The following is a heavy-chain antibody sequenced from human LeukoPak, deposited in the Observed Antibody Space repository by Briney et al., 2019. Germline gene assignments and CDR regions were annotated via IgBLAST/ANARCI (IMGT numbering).Heavy chain of an antibody. V-gene: IGHV3-23*01. Sequence: GRSLRLSCAASGFTFSSYAMSWVRQAPEKGLEWVSAISGSGGSTYYADSVKGRFTISRDNSKNTLYLQMNSLRAEDTAVYYCAKGVAAAGVPIDDAFDIWGQGTMVTVSS. CDR3: AKGVAAAGVPIDDAFDI. J-gene: IGHJ3*02. D-gene: IGHD6-13*01. CDR2: ISGSGGST. CDR1: GFTFSSYA.